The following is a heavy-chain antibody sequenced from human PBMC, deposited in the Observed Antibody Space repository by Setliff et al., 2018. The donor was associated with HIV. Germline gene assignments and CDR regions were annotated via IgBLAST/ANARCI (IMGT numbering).Heavy chain of an antibody. J-gene: IGHJ4*02. CDR2: TYHSGST. Sequence: PSETLSLTCAVYGGSFSDYYWSWIRQPPGKGLEWIGETYHSGSTIYNPSLKSRVTISVDTSKNQFSLKLSSVTAADTAVYYCARRPYYFDSWGQGTLVTVSS. CDR1: GGSFSDYY. V-gene: IGHV4-34*01. CDR3: ARRPYYFDS. D-gene: IGHD6-6*01.